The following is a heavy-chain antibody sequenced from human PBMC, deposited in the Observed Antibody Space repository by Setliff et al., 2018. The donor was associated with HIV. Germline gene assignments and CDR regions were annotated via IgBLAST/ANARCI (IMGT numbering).Heavy chain of an antibody. CDR3: ARDPQDTRGWYIHYFDY. Sequence: GASVKVSCKVSGYTFTTYSIHWVRQAPGQRLEWMGWISAHSGYAKSAQKFQGRVTMDTDTSTNTAYMELKSLRSDDTAVYYCARDPQDTRGWYIHYFDYWGQGTLVTAPQ. CDR2: ISAHSGYA. V-gene: IGHV1-18*01. CDR1: GYTFTTYS. J-gene: IGHJ4*02. D-gene: IGHD6-19*01.